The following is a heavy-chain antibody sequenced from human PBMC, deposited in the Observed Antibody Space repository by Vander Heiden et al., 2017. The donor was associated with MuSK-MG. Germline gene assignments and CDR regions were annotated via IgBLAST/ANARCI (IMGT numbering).Heavy chain of an antibody. CDR2: ISYDGRNK. CDR3: ARAVRGYSSGWFLAFDY. D-gene: IGHD6-19*01. J-gene: IGHJ4*02. CDR1: GFTFSSYA. V-gene: IGHV3-30*04. Sequence: QVQLVESGGGVVQPGRSLRLSCAASGFTFSSYAMHWVRQAPGKGLEWVAVISYDGRNKYYADSVKGRFTISRDNSKNTLYLQMNSLRAEDTAVYYCARAVRGYSSGWFLAFDYWGQGPLVTVSS.